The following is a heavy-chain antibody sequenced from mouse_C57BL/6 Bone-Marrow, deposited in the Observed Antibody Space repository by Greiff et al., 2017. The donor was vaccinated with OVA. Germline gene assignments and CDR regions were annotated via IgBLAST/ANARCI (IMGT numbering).Heavy chain of an antibody. V-gene: IGHV2-6*01. J-gene: IGHJ3*01. CDR2: IWGVGST. CDR3: ASDYGSPWFAY. Sequence: VMLVESGPGLVAPSQSLSITCTVSGFSLTSYGVDWVRQSPGKGPEWLGVIWGVGSTNYNSALKSRLSISKDNSKSQVFLKMNSLQTDDTAMYYCASDYGSPWFAYWGQGTLVTVSA. CDR1: GFSLTSYG. D-gene: IGHD1-1*01.